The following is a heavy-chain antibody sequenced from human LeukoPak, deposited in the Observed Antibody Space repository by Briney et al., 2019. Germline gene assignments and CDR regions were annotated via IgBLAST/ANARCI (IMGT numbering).Heavy chain of an antibody. Sequence: GGSLRLSCAASGFSFSSYAMHWVRQAPGKGLEWVAVISYDGSNKYYADSVKGRFTISRDNSKNTLYLQMNSLRAEDTAVYYCARDPIGYCSSTSCWGDYFDYWGQGTLVTVSS. D-gene: IGHD2-2*01. CDR3: ARDPIGYCSSTSCWGDYFDY. V-gene: IGHV3-30*04. CDR1: GFSFSSYA. CDR2: ISYDGSNK. J-gene: IGHJ4*02.